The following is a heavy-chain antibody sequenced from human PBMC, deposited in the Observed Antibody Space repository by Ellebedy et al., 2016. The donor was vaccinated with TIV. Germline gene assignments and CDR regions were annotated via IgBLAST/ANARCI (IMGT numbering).Heavy chain of an antibody. Sequence: GESLKISCAASGFTFSSYSMNWVRQAPGKGLEWVAVIWYDGSNTYYADSVKGRFTISRDNSKNTLYLQMNSLRDEDTAVYYCAREPSLRYYFDYWGQGTLVTVSS. CDR2: IWYDGSNT. CDR3: AREPSLRYYFDY. CDR1: GFTFSSYS. J-gene: IGHJ4*02. V-gene: IGHV3-33*08.